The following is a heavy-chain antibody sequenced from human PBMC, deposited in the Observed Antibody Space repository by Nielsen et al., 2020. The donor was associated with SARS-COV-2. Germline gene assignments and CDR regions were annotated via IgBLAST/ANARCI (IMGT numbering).Heavy chain of an antibody. CDR2: INPNSGGT. CDR1: GYTFTGYY. V-gene: IGHV1-2*04. J-gene: IGHJ5*01. CDR3: ARDLGGYTYGYWFDS. Sequence: ASVKVSCKASGYTFTGYYMHWVRQAPGQGLEWMGWINPNSGGTNYAQKFQGWVTMTRDTSISTAYMEMSSLRSEDTGFYYCARDLGGYTYGYWFDSWGQGTLVTVSS. D-gene: IGHD5-18*01.